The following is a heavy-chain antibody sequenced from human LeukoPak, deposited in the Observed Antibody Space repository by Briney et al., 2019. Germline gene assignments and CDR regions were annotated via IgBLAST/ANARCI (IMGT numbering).Heavy chain of an antibody. CDR1: GFTFSSYA. V-gene: IGHV3-30-3*02. J-gene: IGHJ3*02. D-gene: IGHD6-13*01. CDR2: ISYDGSNK. Sequence: PGGSLRLSCAASGFTFSSYAMHWVRQAPGKGLEWVAVISYDGSNKYYADSVKGRFTISRDNSKNTLYLQMNSLRAEDTAVYYCAKSRIAATGTGSFDIWGQGTMVTVSS. CDR3: AKSRIAATGTGSFDI.